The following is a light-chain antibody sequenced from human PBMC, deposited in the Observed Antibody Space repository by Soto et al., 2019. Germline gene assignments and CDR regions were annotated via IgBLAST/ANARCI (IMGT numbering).Light chain of an antibody. J-gene: IGKJ3*01. CDR3: QQYDSKREGFT. V-gene: IGKV3-20*01. Sequence: EIVLTQSPGTLSLSPGERATLSCRASQSVSSSYLAWYQQKPGQAPRLLFSGSSSRATGIPDRFSGSGCGTDFALTISSLEPQDFAIDYCQQYDSKREGFTFGPGTKVDIK. CDR2: GSS. CDR1: QSVSSSY.